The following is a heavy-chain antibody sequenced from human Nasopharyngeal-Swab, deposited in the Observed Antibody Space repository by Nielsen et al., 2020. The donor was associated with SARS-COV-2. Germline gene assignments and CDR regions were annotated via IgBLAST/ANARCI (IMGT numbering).Heavy chain of an antibody. D-gene: IGHD2-15*01. Sequence: GESLKISCAASGFTFSDPAIHWVRQASGKGLEWVGRVRSKGNTYATAYSASVKGRFIIFRDDPTNTAYLQMNSLKTEDTAMYYCTRCGGGCYSGRDYWGQGTLVTVSS. CDR1: GFTFSDPA. J-gene: IGHJ4*02. CDR2: VRSKGNTYAT. V-gene: IGHV3-73*01. CDR3: TRCGGGCYSGRDY.